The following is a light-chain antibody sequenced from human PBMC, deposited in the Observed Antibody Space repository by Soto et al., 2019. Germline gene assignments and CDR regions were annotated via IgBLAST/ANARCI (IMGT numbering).Light chain of an antibody. CDR1: SSDVGGYNY. CDR2: EVS. V-gene: IGLV2-14*01. J-gene: IGLJ1*01. Sequence: QSALTQPASVSGSPGQSITISCTGTSSDVGGYNYVYWYQQHTGKAPKLMIYEVSNRPSGVANRFSGSKSSTAASLTISRLQAEDEADYYWNPYTSSSARVFGTGTKVTVL. CDR3: NPYTSSSARV.